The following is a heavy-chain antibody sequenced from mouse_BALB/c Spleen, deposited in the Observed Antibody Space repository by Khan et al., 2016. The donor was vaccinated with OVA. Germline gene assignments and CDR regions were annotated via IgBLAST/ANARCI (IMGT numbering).Heavy chain of an antibody. CDR3: ARSASDWFFDV. J-gene: IGHJ1*01. CDR2: INTYTGEP. Sequence: QIQLVQSGPELKKPGETVKISCKASGYTFTNYGMNWVKQAPGKGLKWMGWINTYTGEPTYADDFKGRFAFSLETSANTAYLQINSLKNEDTATXVCARSASDWFFDVWGAGTTVTVSS. D-gene: IGHD6-1*01. CDR1: GYTFTNYG. V-gene: IGHV9-3-1*01.